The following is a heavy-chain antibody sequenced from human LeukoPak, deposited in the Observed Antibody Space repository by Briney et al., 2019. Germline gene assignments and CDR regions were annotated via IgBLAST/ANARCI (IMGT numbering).Heavy chain of an antibody. CDR1: GGSISSSSYH. CDR3: SRLRDGSPGDY. J-gene: IGHJ4*02. Sequence: PSETLSLTCSVSGGSISSSSYHWGWTRQPPGKGLEWIGSIYYSGITYYNPSLKSRVTISVDTSRNNFSPKLTSVSAADTAVYYCSRLRDGSPGDYWGQGTLVTVSS. CDR2: IYYSGIT. D-gene: IGHD1-26*01. V-gene: IGHV4-39*02.